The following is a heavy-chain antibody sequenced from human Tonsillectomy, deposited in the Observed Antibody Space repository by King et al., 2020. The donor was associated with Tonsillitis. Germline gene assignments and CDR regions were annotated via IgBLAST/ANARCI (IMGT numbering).Heavy chain of an antibody. CDR1: GFTFTSSA. D-gene: IGHD2-2*01. V-gene: IGHV1-58*02. Sequence: VQLVQSGPEVKKPGTSVKVSCKASGFTFTSSAMQWVRQARGQRLEWIGWIVVGSGNTNYAQKFQERVTITRDMSTSTAYRELSSLRSEDTAVYYCAASLDCSSTSCHDPNYYYYYMDVWGKGTTVTVSS. J-gene: IGHJ6*03. CDR3: AASLDCSSTSCHDPNYYYYYMDV. CDR2: IVVGSGNT.